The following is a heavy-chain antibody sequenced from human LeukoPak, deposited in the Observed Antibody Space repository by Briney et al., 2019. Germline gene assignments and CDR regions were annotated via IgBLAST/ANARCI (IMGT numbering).Heavy chain of an antibody. CDR2: IYYSGST. D-gene: IGHD4-17*01. Sequence: SETLSLTCTVSGGSISSYYWSWIRQPPGKGLEWIGYIYYSGSTNYNPSLKSRVTISVDTSKNQFSLKLSSVTAADTAVYYCARGVLPPWSDGDYGDADDYWGQGTLVTVSS. CDR1: GGSISSYY. CDR3: ARGVLPPWSDGDYGDADDY. V-gene: IGHV4-59*01. J-gene: IGHJ4*02.